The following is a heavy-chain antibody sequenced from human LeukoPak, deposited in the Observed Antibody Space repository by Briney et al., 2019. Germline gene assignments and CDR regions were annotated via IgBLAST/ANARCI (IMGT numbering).Heavy chain of an antibody. D-gene: IGHD6-19*01. V-gene: IGHV1-8*01. J-gene: IGHJ5*02. CDR1: GYTFTRYD. CDR3: ARGQIAVAGIYWFDP. CDR2: MNPNSGNT. Sequence: ASVKVSCKASGYTFTRYDINWVRQATGQGLEWMGWMNPNSGNTGYAQKFQGRVTMTRNTSISTAYMELSSLRSEDTAVYYCARGQIAVAGIYWFDPWGQGTLVTVSS.